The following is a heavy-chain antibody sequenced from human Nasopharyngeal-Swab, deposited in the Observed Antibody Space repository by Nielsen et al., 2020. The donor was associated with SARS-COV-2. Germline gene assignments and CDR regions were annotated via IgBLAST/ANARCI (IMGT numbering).Heavy chain of an antibody. J-gene: IGHJ6*02. D-gene: IGHD6-13*01. CDR2: IYYSGST. Sequence: SETLSLTCTVSGGSIRSYYWSWIRQPPGKGLEWIGYIYYSGSTKYNPSLKSRVTISVDTSKNQFSLKLSSVTAADTAVYYCARSEIAAGRPYYYYGMDVWGQGTTVTVSS. CDR3: ARSEIAAGRPYYYYGMDV. V-gene: IGHV4-59*01. CDR1: GGSIRSYY.